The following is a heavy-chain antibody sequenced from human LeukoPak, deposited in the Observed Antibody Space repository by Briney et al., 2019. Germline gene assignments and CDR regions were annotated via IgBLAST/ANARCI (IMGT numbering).Heavy chain of an antibody. J-gene: IGHJ4*02. CDR3: ARHFTTGSIDH. CDR2: ISREGGIA. CDR1: GFIFSTYD. V-gene: IGHV3-30-3*01. Sequence: GGSLRLSCAASGFIFSTYDMHWVRQAPGKGLEWVAVISREGGIAYHADSVKGRFTISRDNSKNTLYLQMNSLRAEDTDVYYCARHFTTGSIDHWGQGNLVTVSS. D-gene: IGHD3-9*01.